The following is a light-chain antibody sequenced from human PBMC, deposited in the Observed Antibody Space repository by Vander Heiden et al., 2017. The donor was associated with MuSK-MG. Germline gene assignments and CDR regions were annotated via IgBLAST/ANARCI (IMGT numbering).Light chain of an antibody. Sequence: VLTPSPCTLSVSPGVRATLPCRASQSVSSSYLAWYQQKPGQAPRLLIYGASSRATGIPDRFSGSGSGTDFTLTISRLEPEDFAVYYCQQYGSSPYTFGQGTKLEIK. V-gene: IGKV3-20*01. CDR3: QQYGSSPYT. CDR2: GAS. CDR1: QSVSSSY. J-gene: IGKJ2*01.